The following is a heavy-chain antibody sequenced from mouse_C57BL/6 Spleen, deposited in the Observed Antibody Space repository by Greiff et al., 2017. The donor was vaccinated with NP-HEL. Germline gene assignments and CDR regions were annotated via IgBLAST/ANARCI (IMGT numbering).Heavy chain of an antibody. CDR3: ARGMVTLDY. CDR1: GYAFSSSW. V-gene: IGHV1-82*01. J-gene: IGHJ2*01. Sequence: QVQLQQSGPELVKPGASVKISCKASGYAFSSSWMNWVKQRPGKGLEWIGRIYPGDGDTNYNGKFKGKATLTADKSSSTAYMQLSSLTSEDSAVYFCARGMVTLDYWGQGTTLTVSS. D-gene: IGHD2-2*01. CDR2: IYPGDGDT.